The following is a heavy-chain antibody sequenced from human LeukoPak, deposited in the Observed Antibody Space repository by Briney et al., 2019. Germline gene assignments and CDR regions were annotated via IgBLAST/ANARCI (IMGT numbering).Heavy chain of an antibody. D-gene: IGHD5-18*01. Sequence: GGSLRLSCTASGLTLGGHDMHWVRQTTGDGLEWVAAVSAGHHAFYAGSVKGRFTVSREDAKNSLYLQMNSLRAGDTAVYYCVREARGYHYTYFDYWGQGSLVSVSS. V-gene: IGHV3-13*01. J-gene: IGHJ4*02. CDR3: VREARGYHYTYFDY. CDR1: GLTLGGHD. CDR2: VSAGHHA.